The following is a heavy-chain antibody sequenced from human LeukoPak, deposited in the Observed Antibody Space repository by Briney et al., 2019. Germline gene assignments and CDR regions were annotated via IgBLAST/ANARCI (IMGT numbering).Heavy chain of an antibody. D-gene: IGHD2-2*01. V-gene: IGHV1-69*05. CDR2: IIPIFGTA. CDR3: ARDASVSVVVPAAPDAFDI. J-gene: IGHJ3*02. CDR1: GGTYSSYA. Sequence: ASVKVSCKASGGTYSSYAISWVRQAPGQGLEWMGGIIPIFGTANYAQKFQGRVTITTDESTSTAYMELSSLRSEDTAVYYCARDASVSVVVPAAPDAFDIWGQGTMVTVYS.